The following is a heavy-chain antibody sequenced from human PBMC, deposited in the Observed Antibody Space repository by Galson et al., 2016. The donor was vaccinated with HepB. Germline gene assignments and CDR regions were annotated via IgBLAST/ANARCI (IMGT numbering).Heavy chain of an antibody. CDR1: GYTFTSYG. CDR2: INTYNGNT. CDR3: ARERGNYRYFDY. D-gene: IGHD3-16*02. J-gene: IGHJ4*02. Sequence: SVKVSCKAFGYTFTSYGISWVRQAPGQGLEWMGWINTYNGNTNYAQRLQGRVTMTTDTSTSTAYMELMSLRSDDTAVYYCARERGNYRYFDYWGQGTLVTVSS. V-gene: IGHV1-18*04.